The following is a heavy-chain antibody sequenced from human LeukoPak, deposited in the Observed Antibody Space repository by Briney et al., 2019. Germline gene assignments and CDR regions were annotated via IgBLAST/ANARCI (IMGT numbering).Heavy chain of an antibody. V-gene: IGHV3-7*01. CDR1: GFTPRSYW. D-gene: IGHD3-10*01. CDR3: AISYGSGRSHY. CDR2: IKEDGIEK. Sequence: GGSLRHSRAASGFTPRSYWLRWLRQPPGRGREGLANIKEDGIEKHYLASVNGRFPISRDSAKNSLYLQMSSLRVEDTAVYYSAISYGSGRSHYWGQGTLVIVSS. J-gene: IGHJ4*02.